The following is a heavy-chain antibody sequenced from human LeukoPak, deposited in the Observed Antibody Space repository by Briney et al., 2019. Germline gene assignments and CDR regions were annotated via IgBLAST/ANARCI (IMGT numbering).Heavy chain of an antibody. CDR2: ISYDGNNK. V-gene: IGHV3-30-3*01. CDR1: GFIFSNYA. D-gene: IGHD1-14*01. Sequence: PGGSLRLSCAASGFIFSNYAVCWVRQAPGKGLEWVAVISYDGNNKYYADSVKGRFTISRDNSKNTLYLQMNSLRGEDTAVYYCARDPKFPNTGLSAFDIWGQGTLVTVSS. CDR3: ARDPKFPNTGLSAFDI. J-gene: IGHJ3*02.